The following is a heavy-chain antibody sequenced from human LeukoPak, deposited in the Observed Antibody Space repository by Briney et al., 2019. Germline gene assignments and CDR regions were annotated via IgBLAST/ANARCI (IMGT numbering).Heavy chain of an antibody. V-gene: IGHV3-23*01. D-gene: IGHD3-22*01. CDR2: ISGSGGST. CDR1: GFTFSSYA. Sequence: GGSLRLSCAASGFTFSSYAMSWVRQAPGKGLEWFSAISGSGGSTYYADSVKGRFTISRDNSKNTLYLQMNSLRAEDTAVYYCAKGYRVVVVTIGYFDYWGQGTLVTVSS. J-gene: IGHJ4*02. CDR3: AKGYRVVVVTIGYFDY.